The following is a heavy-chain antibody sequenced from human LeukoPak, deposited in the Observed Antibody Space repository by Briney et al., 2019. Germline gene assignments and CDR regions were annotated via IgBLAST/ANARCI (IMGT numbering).Heavy chain of an antibody. Sequence: GASVKVSCKASGGTFSSYAISWVRQAPGQGLEWMGGIIPIFGTANYAQKFQGRVTITTDESTSTAYMELSSLRSEDTAVYYCASERGSYSSSWFSRWGQGTLATVSS. CDR1: GGTFSSYA. V-gene: IGHV1-69*05. D-gene: IGHD6-13*01. CDR2: IIPIFGTA. CDR3: ASERGSYSSSWFSR. J-gene: IGHJ4*02.